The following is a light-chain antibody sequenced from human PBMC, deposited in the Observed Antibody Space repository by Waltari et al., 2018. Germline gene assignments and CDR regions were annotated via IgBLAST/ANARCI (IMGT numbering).Light chain of an antibody. CDR2: VNSDGSH. CDR3: QTGGHGTWV. CDR1: SGHSSNV. J-gene: IGLJ3*02. V-gene: IGLV4-69*01. Sequence: QLVVTQSPSASASLGASVKLTCTLSSGHSSNVIAWLQQHPERGPRYLMKVNSDGSHSKGDGLPDRFSGSSSGAERYLTISNLQSEDEADYYCQTGGHGTWVFGGGTKLTVL.